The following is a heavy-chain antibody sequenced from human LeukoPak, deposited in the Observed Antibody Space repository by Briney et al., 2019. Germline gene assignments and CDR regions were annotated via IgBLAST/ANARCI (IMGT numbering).Heavy chain of an antibody. CDR2: INPNSGGT. CDR1: GYTFASYG. D-gene: IGHD3-3*01. Sequence: ASVKVSCKASGYTFASYGISWVRQAPGQGLEWMGWINPNSGGTNYAQKFQGRVTMTRDTSISTAYMELSRLRSDDTAVYYCARFGVVDAFDIWGQGTMVTVSS. V-gene: IGHV1-2*02. J-gene: IGHJ3*02. CDR3: ARFGVVDAFDI.